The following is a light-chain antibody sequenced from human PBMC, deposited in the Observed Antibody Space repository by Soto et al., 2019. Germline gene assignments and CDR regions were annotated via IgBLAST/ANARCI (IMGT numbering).Light chain of an antibody. CDR1: QSVSSSY. CDR3: QQYGSSPPWT. J-gene: IGKJ1*01. V-gene: IGKV3-20*01. Sequence: EIAFTPGEVTVSLSPGKRASPSCRAIQSVSSSYLAWYQQKPGQAPRLLIYGASSRATGIPDRFSGSGSGTDFTLTISRLEPEDFAVYYCQQYGSSPPWTFGQGTKVDIK. CDR2: GAS.